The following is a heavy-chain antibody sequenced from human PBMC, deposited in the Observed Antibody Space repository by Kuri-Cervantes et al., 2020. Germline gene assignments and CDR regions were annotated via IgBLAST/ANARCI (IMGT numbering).Heavy chain of an antibody. J-gene: IGHJ6*02. CDR2: IRSKAYGGTT. V-gene: IGHV3-49*03. CDR3: AREVVPAAMLGYYYYGMDV. Sequence: GGSLRLSCTASGFTFGDYAMSWFRQAPGKGLEWVGFIRSKAYGGTTEYAASVKGRLTISRDDSKSIAYLQMNSLKTEDTAVYYCAREVVPAAMLGYYYYGMDVWGQGTTVTVSS. CDR1: GFTFGDYA. D-gene: IGHD2-2*01.